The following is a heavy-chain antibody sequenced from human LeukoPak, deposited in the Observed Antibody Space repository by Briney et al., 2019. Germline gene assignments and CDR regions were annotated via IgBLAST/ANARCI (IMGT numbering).Heavy chain of an antibody. J-gene: IGHJ4*02. V-gene: IGHV3-30-3*01. CDR2: MSYDGSNK. CDR1: GFTFSSYA. CDR3: ARGLWP. D-gene: IGHD5-18*01. Sequence: PGGSLRLSCAASGFTFSSYAMHWVRQAPGKGLEWVAVMSYDGSNKYYADSVKGRFTISRDNSKNTLYLQMNSLRAEDTAVYYCARGLWPWGQGTLVTVSS.